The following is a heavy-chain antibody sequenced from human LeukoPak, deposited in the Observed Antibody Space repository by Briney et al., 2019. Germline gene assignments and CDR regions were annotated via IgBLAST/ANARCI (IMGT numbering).Heavy chain of an antibody. D-gene: IGHD2-21*02. J-gene: IGHJ1*01. CDR2: ISSSSSYI. CDR3: ARAYCGGDCYSGHFQH. V-gene: IGHV3-21*01. CDR1: GFTFSSYS. Sequence: GGSLRLSCAASGFTFSSYSMNWVRQAPGKGLEWVSSISSSSSYIYYADSVKGRFTISRDNAKNSLYLQMNGLRAEDTAVYYCARAYCGGDCYSGHFQHWGQGTLVTVSS.